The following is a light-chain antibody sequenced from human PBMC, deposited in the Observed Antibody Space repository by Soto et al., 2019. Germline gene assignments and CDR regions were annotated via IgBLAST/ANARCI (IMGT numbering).Light chain of an antibody. J-gene: IGKJ1*01. CDR1: QGISSY. V-gene: IGKV1-8*01. CDR2: AAS. CDR3: QQHYSYPRT. Sequence: AIRMTQSPSSLSASTGDRVTITCRASQGISSYLAWYQQKPGKAPKLLIYAASTLQSGVPSRFSGSGSGTDFTFTISCLQSEDFATYYCQQHYSYPRTFGQGTKVDIK.